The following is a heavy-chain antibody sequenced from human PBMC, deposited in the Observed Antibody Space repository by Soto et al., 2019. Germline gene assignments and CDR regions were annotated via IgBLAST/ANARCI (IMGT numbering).Heavy chain of an antibody. Sequence: GGSLRLSCAASGFTFSSYAMSWVRQAPGKGLEWVSAISGSGGSTYYADSVKGRFTISRDNSKNTLYLQMNSLRAEDTAVYYCARAPMGIVVVPAAMANDAFDIWGQGTMVTVSS. D-gene: IGHD2-2*03. V-gene: IGHV3-23*01. J-gene: IGHJ3*02. CDR2: ISGSGGST. CDR3: ARAPMGIVVVPAAMANDAFDI. CDR1: GFTFSSYA.